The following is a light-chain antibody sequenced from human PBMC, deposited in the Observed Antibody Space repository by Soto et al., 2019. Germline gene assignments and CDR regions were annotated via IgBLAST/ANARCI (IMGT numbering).Light chain of an antibody. Sequence: IVITQSPATLSMSPGETATLSCRASQSISSNLAWYQQKPGQAPRLLIYGASTRATGIPARFSGSGSGTEFTLTISSLFSEDFAVYYCQQYKSWPTFGQGTKVDIK. CDR3: QQYKSWPT. CDR2: GAS. V-gene: IGKV3-15*01. J-gene: IGKJ1*01. CDR1: QSISSN.